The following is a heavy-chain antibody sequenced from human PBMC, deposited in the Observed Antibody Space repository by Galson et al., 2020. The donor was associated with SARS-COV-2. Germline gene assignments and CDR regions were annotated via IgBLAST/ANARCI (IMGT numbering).Heavy chain of an antibody. CDR2: VTDSGGAT. Sequence: PAGSLRLSCAASGFTFNSYAMTWVRQAPGKGLEWVSSVTDSGGATYYADSVKGRFTISRDNSKNTLYLQMNSLRAEDTAVYFCAKESGQNYGYFDYWGQETLVTVSS. D-gene: IGHD5-18*01. CDR1: GFTFNSYA. J-gene: IGHJ4*02. CDR3: AKESGQNYGYFDY. V-gene: IGHV3-23*01.